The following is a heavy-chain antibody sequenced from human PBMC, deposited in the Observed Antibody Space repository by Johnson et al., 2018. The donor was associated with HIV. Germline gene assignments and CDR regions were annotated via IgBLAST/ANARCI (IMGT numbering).Heavy chain of an antibody. CDR2: IYSSGST. J-gene: IGHJ3*02. CDR3: ARSGDSIGSFWAGGAFDI. Sequence: VQLVESGGGLIQPGGSLRLSCAASGFTVSTNYMSWVRQAPGKGLDWVSVIYSSGSTYYTDSVKGRFTTSRDNSKNTLYLQMNSLRAEDTAVYYCARSGDSIGSFWAGGAFDIWGQGTMVTVSS. D-gene: IGHD3/OR15-3a*01. V-gene: IGHV3-53*01. CDR1: GFTVSTNY.